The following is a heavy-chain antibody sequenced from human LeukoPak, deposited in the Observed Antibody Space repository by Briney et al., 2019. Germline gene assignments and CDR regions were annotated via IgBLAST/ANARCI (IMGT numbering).Heavy chain of an antibody. CDR1: GGSISSSPYY. V-gene: IGHV4-39*07. CDR2: LYYSGTT. D-gene: IGHD5-18*01. Sequence: PSETLSLTCTVSGGSISSSPYYWGWIRQPPGKGLEWIGSLYYSGTTHYSPSLESRVTISVDTSKNQFSLKLASVTAADTAIYYCAKGAGGFSYYNWFDPWGQGTLVTVSS. CDR3: AKGAGGFSYYNWFDP. J-gene: IGHJ5*02.